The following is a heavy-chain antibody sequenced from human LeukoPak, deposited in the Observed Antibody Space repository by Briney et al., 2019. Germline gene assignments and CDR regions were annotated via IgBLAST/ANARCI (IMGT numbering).Heavy chain of an antibody. CDR1: GYSISSGYY. CDR3: ARQDGYSYGSGSYIFAFDI. V-gene: IGHV4-38-2*01. CDR2: IYHSGST. J-gene: IGHJ3*02. D-gene: IGHD3-10*01. Sequence: PSEILSLTCAVSGYSISSGYYWGWIRQPPGKGLEWIGSIYHSGSTYSNPSLKSRVTISVDTSKNQFSLKPSSVTAADTAVYYCARQDGYSYGSGSYIFAFDIWGQGTMVTVSS.